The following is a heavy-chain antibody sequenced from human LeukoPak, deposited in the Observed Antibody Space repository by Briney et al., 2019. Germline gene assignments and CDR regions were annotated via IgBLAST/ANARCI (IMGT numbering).Heavy chain of an antibody. CDR2: IYYSGST. CDR3: ARARGSSSWYDPNWFDP. J-gene: IGHJ5*02. CDR1: GGSISSYY. Sequence: PSETLSLTCTVSGGSISSYYWSWIRQPPGKGLEWIGYIYYSGSTNYNPSLKSRVTISVDTSKNQFSLKLSSVTAADTAVYYCARARGSSSWYDPNWFDPWGQGTLVTVSS. V-gene: IGHV4-59*01. D-gene: IGHD6-13*01.